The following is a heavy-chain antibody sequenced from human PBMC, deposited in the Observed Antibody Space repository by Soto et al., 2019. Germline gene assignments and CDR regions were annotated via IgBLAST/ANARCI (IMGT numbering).Heavy chain of an antibody. D-gene: IGHD2-15*01. V-gene: IGHV4-59*01. Sequence: PSETLSLTCTVSGGSISSYYWSWIRQPPGKGLEWIGYIYYSGSTNYNPSLKSRVTISVDTSKNQFTQKLRTVTAADTAVYYCAIVSSRNKDIVVVVAAPDWYFDLWGRGTLVTVS. CDR1: GGSISSYY. J-gene: IGHJ2*01. CDR3: AIVSSRNKDIVVVVAAPDWYFDL. CDR2: IYYSGST.